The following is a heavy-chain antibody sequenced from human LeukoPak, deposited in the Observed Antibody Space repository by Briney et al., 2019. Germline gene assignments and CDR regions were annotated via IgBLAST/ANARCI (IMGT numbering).Heavy chain of an antibody. D-gene: IGHD1-26*01. CDR2: IYYSGST. CDR3: ARMRYSGSYLDY. CDR1: GGSISSGGYY. J-gene: IGHJ4*02. V-gene: IGHV4-31*11. Sequence: SETLSLTCAVSGGSISSGGYYWSWIRQHPGKGLEWIGYIYYSGSTYYNPSLKSRVTTSVDTSKNQFSLKLSSVTAADTAVYYCARMRYSGSYLDYWGQGTLVTVSS.